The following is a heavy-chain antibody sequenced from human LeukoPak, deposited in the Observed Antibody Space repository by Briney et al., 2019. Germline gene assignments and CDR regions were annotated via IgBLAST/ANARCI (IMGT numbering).Heavy chain of an antibody. J-gene: IGHJ4*02. Sequence: ASVKVSCKASGYTFTGYYIFWVRQAPGQGLEWMGWINPDSGGTNYAQKFQGRVTMTRDTSISTAYMELGRLTSDDTAVFYCARGHHYFVSGSYYNFWGQGTLVTVSS. D-gene: IGHD3-10*01. CDR2: INPDSGGT. CDR1: GYTFTGYY. V-gene: IGHV1-2*02. CDR3: ARGHHYFVSGSYYNF.